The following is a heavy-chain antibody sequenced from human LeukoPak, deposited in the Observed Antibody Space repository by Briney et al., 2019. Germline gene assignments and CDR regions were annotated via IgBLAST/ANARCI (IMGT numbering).Heavy chain of an antibody. D-gene: IGHD3-22*01. V-gene: IGHV3-33*01. Sequence: GGSLRLSCAASGFTFSSYGMHWVRQAPGKGLEWVAVIWYDGSNKYYADSVKGRFTISRDNSKNTLYLQMNSLRAEDTAVYYCARDFFDYDSSGYFDYWGQGTLVTVSS. J-gene: IGHJ4*02. CDR2: IWYDGSNK. CDR3: ARDFFDYDSSGYFDY. CDR1: GFTFSSYG.